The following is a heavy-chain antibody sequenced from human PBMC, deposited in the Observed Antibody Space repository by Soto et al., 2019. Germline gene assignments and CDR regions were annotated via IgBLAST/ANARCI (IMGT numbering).Heavy chain of an antibody. Sequence: PGGSLRLSCAASGFSLSDYWMSWVRQAPGKGLEWVANINQGGTTDYAAPVKGRFTISRDDSKNTLYLQMNSLKTEDTAVYYCTTVREYPPDAFDIWGQGTMVTVSS. D-gene: IGHD2-2*02. CDR3: TTVREYPPDAFDI. CDR1: GFSLSDYW. J-gene: IGHJ3*02. CDR2: INQGGTT. V-gene: IGHV3-15*01.